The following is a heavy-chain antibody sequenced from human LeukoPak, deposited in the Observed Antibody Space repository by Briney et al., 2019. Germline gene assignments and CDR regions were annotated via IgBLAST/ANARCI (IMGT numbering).Heavy chain of an antibody. D-gene: IGHD3-16*02. CDR1: GFTVSSNY. CDR2: IYSGGST. CDR3: ARVGYRYGFDY. Sequence: GGSLRLSRAASGFTVSSNYMSWVRQAPGKGLEWVSAIYSGGSTYYADSVKGRFTISRDNSKNTLYLQMNSLRAEDTAVYYCARVGYRYGFDYWGQGTLVTVSS. V-gene: IGHV3-53*01. J-gene: IGHJ4*02.